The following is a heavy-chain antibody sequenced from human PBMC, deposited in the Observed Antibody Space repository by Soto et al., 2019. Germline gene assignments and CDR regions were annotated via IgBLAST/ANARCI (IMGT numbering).Heavy chain of an antibody. J-gene: IGHJ5*02. CDR3: ARDPGGHYDFWSGYNNWFDP. D-gene: IGHD3-3*01. CDR2: ISAYNSNI. V-gene: IGHV1-18*01. Sequence: ASVKVSCKASGYTFTSYGISWVRQTPGQGLEWMGWISAYNSNINYAQKLQGRVTMTTDTSTSTAYMELSSLRSEDTAVYYCARDPGGHYDFWSGYNNWFDPWGQGTLVTVSS. CDR1: GYTFTSYG.